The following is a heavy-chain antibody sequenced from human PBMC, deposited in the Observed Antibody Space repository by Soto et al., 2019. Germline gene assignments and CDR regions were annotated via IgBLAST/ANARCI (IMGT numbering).Heavy chain of an antibody. D-gene: IGHD2-21*02. V-gene: IGHV3-30-3*01. CDR2: ISYDGSDK. CDR1: GFTFSPYT. Sequence: QVQLVESGGGVGQPGRSLRLSCAASGFTFSPYTMHWVRKTPGKGLEWVAVISYDGSDKSYADSVRGRFTISRDDSKNTLFLQMNSLRAEDTALYYCARGGGFCGADCYKGGIDYWGQGALVTVSS. CDR3: ARGGGFCGADCYKGGIDY. J-gene: IGHJ4*02.